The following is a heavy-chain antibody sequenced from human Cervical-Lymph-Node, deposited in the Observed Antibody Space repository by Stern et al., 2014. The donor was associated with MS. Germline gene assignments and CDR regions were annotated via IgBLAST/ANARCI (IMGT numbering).Heavy chain of an antibody. Sequence: VQLVQSGGGLVKPGGSLRLSCAASGFTFSSYSMNWVRLAPGKGLEWVSSMSSTGRNIYYADSVKGRFTISRDSAKKSLYLQMNSLRAEDTAVYYCARDYYFDYWGQGTLVTVSS. CDR1: GFTFSSYS. CDR3: ARDYYFDY. V-gene: IGHV3-21*01. J-gene: IGHJ4*02. CDR2: MSSTGRNI.